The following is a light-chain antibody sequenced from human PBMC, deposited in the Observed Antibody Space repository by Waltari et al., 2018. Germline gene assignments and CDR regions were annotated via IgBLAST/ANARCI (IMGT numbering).Light chain of an antibody. Sequence: IVLTQSPGTLSLSPGERATLPCRASQRVSSSYLAWYQQKPSQAPRRLLYGASSRATGIPDRVSGSGSGTDFTLTISRLEPEDFAVYYCQHYDTSPPTYTFGQGTKLEIK. CDR1: QRVSSSY. J-gene: IGKJ2*01. CDR2: GAS. CDR3: QHYDTSPPTYT. V-gene: IGKV3-20*01.